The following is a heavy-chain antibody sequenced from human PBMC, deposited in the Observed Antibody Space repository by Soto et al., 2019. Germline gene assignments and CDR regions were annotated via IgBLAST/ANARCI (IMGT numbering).Heavy chain of an antibody. Sequence: SLRLSCTVSGFAFNNYGINWVRQAPGKGLEWVSSISKSDYTYYSDSVKGRFTISRDNAKNSVSLQMNTLRVEDTAVYYCAREDSIIIPAVSDFWGQGTLVTVPS. V-gene: IGHV3-21*01. CDR3: AREDSIIIPAVSDF. D-gene: IGHD2-2*01. J-gene: IGHJ4*02. CDR2: ISKSDYT. CDR1: GFAFNNYG.